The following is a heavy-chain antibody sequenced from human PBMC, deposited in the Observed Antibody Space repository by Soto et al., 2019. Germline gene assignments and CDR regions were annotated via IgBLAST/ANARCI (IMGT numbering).Heavy chain of an antibody. Sequence: TSETLSLTCPVSGGSISSYDWSWIRQPPGKGLEWIGYIYYSGSTNYNPSLKSRVTISVDTSKNQFSLKLSSVTAADTAVYYCARGSTIFGVVSNWFDPWGQGTLVTVSS. CDR2: IYYSGST. V-gene: IGHV4-59*08. CDR1: GGSISSYD. D-gene: IGHD3-3*01. J-gene: IGHJ5*02. CDR3: ARGSTIFGVVSNWFDP.